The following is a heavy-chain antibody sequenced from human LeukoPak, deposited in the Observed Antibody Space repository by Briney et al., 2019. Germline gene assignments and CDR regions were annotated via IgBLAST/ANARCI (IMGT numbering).Heavy chain of an antibody. Sequence: GRSLRLSCAASRFTFSSYAMHWVRQAPGKGLEWVAVISYDGSNKYYADSVKGRFTISRDNSKNTLYLQMNSLRAEDTAVYYCARAEAFDIWGQGTMVTVSS. CDR1: RFTFSSYA. CDR2: ISYDGSNK. V-gene: IGHV3-30*01. J-gene: IGHJ3*02. CDR3: ARAEAFDI.